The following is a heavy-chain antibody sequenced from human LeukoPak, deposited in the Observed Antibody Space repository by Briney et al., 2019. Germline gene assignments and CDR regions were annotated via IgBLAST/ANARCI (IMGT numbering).Heavy chain of an antibody. CDR1: GCTVSRNY. V-gene: IGHV3-53*01. J-gene: IGHJ4*02. D-gene: IGHD6-19*01. Sequence: GGSLRLSCAASGCTVSRNYMSWVRQAPGKGLEWVSVIYSGGSTYYADSVKGRFTISRDNSKNTLYLQMNSLRAEDTAVYYCARAPGYSSGWVDYWGQGTLVTVSS. CDR3: ARAPGYSSGWVDY. CDR2: IYSGGST.